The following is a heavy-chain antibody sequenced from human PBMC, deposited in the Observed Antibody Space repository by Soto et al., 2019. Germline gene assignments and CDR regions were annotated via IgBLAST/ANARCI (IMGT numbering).Heavy chain of an antibody. CDR2: INPLGGST. V-gene: IGHV1-46*01. CDR1: GYTFTSHY. Sequence: GASVKVSCKASGYTFTSHYIHWVRQAPGQGLEWMGLINPLGGSTVYAQSFQGRVTMTRDTSTNTVYMEMSSLRSEDTAVYYCARRLESIIWSEMGFDSWGQGTLVTVSS. J-gene: IGHJ4*02. D-gene: IGHD6-13*01. CDR3: ARRLESIIWSEMGFDS.